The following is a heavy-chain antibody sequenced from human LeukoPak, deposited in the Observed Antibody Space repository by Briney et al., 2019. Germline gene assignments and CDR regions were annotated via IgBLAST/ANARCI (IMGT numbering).Heavy chain of an antibody. J-gene: IGHJ4*02. CDR1: GFTLSDHY. CDR3: ARVLTVSNYYHFDS. Sequence: PGGSLRLSCVASGFTLSDHYMDWVRQAPGEGLERVGRTRNKANSYSTEYAASVRGRFTISRDASKNSMYLQMNSLKTEDTAVYYCARVLTVSNYYHFDSWGQGTLVTVSS. V-gene: IGHV3-72*01. D-gene: IGHD3-22*01. CDR2: TRNKANSYST.